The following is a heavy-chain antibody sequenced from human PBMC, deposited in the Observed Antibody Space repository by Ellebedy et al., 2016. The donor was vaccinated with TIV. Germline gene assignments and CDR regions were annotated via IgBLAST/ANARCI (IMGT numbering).Heavy chain of an antibody. V-gene: IGHV1-18*04. CDR3: ARGRDHSAPGSKYYGLDV. J-gene: IGHJ6*02. CDR2: TGTYNGNT. D-gene: IGHD2-2*01. CDR1: GYTFTSYG. Sequence: AASVKVSCKVSGYTFTSYGINWVRQAPGQGLEWMGWTGTYNGNTNYAQKLQGRVTMTTDTSTSTAYMELRSLTSDDTAVYFCARGRDHSAPGSKYYGLDVWGQGTTVTVSS.